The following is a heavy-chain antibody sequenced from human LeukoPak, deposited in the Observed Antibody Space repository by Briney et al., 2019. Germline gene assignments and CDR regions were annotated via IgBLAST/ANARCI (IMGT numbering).Heavy chain of an antibody. D-gene: IGHD2-15*01. J-gene: IGHJ5*02. CDR3: AREVVVVAAGHWFDP. CDR1: GSSISSGYH. V-gene: IGHV4-38-2*02. CDR2: IYHSGST. Sequence: SETLSLTCTVSGSSISSGYHWGWIRQPPGKGLEWIGSIYHSGSTYYNPSLKSRVTISVDTSKNQFSLKLSSVTAADTAVYYCAREVVVVAAGHWFDPWGQGTLVTVSS.